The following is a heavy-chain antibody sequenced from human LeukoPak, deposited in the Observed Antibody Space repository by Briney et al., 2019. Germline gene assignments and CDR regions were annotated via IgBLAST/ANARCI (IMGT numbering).Heavy chain of an antibody. CDR2: MYTSGST. J-gene: IGHJ5*02. CDR1: GGSISSYY. V-gene: IGHV4-4*07. CDR3: ASVGYSSSWYGWFDP. D-gene: IGHD6-13*01. Sequence: SETLSLTCTVSGGSISSYYWSWIRQPAGKGLEWIGRMYTSGSTNYNPSLKSRVTMSVDTSKNQFSLKLSSVTAADTAVYYCASVGYSSSWYGWFDPWGQGTLVTVSS.